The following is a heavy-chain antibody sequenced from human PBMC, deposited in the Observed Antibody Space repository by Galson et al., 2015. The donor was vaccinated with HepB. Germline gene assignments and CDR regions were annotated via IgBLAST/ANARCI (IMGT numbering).Heavy chain of an antibody. CDR2: IKCKADGGTT. D-gene: IGHD4-17*01. J-gene: IGHJ4*02. V-gene: IGHV3-15*01. Sequence: SLRLSCAASGFTFSNAWMSWVRQAPGKGLEWVGRIKCKADGGTTDYAAPVKGRFTLSRDDSKNTLHLQMNSLKTEDSAVYYCTTDRGTTAPFDYWGQGTLVTVSS. CDR3: TTDRGTTAPFDY. CDR1: GFTFSNAW.